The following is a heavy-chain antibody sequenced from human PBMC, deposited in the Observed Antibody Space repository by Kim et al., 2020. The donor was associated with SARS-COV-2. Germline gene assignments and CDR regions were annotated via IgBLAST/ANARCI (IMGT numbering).Heavy chain of an antibody. J-gene: IGHJ6*02. Sequence: GCSLRLSCAASGFTFSSYSMNWVRQAPGKGLEWVSSISSSSSYIYYADSVKGRFTISRDNAKNSLYLQMNSLRAEDTAVYYCAREYSSGSSYYGMDVWGQGTTVTVSS. CDR3: AREYSSGSSYYGMDV. CDR1: GFTFSSYS. CDR2: ISSSSSYI. D-gene: IGHD6-19*01. V-gene: IGHV3-21*01.